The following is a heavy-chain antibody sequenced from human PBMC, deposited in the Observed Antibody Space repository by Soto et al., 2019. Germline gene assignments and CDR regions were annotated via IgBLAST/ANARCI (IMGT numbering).Heavy chain of an antibody. V-gene: IGHV5-10-1*01. Sequence: PGASLKISCKGSGYSFTSYWISWVRQMPGKGLEWMGRIDPSDSYTNYSPSFQGHVTISADKPISTAYLQWSSLKASDTAMYYCARSHYGSSYYYYYGMDVWGQGTTVTVSS. D-gene: IGHD3-10*01. CDR2: IDPSDSYT. CDR3: ARSHYGSSYYYYYGMDV. J-gene: IGHJ6*02. CDR1: GYSFTSYW.